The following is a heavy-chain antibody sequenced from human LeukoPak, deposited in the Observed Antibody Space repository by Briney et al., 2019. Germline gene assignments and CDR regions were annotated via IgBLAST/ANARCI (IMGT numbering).Heavy chain of an antibody. Sequence: KVSCKGYGYTFINHDIDWVRQAAGQGLEWMGGIIPIFGTANYAQKFQGRVTITADESTSTAYMELSSLRSEDTAVYYCARDLKEMATIGYWGQGTLVTVSS. CDR3: ARDLKEMATIGY. V-gene: IGHV1-69*01. CDR1: GYTFINHD. J-gene: IGHJ4*02. CDR2: IIPIFGTA. D-gene: IGHD5-24*01.